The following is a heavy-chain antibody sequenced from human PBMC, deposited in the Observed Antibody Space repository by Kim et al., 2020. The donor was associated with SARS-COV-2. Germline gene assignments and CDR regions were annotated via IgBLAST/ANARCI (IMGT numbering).Heavy chain of an antibody. J-gene: IGHJ6*03. V-gene: IGHV3-13*01. CDR1: GFTFSSYA. D-gene: IGHD4-4*01. Sequence: GGSLRLSCAASGFTFSSYAMHWVRQAPGKGLEWVSAIGTAGDTNYSASAKGGLTTSRENAKNSLYLQMNSLRSGDKAVYYCARGVTANYYYYYIDGWG. CDR3: ARGVTANYYYYYIDG. CDR2: IGTAGDT.